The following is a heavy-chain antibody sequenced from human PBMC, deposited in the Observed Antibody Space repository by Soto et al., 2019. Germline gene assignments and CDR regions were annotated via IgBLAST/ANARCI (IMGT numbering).Heavy chain of an antibody. J-gene: IGHJ4*02. CDR2: IYDSETT. V-gene: IGHV4-39*01. CDR1: GGSISSSSYF. D-gene: IGHD1-1*01. Sequence: QLQLQESGPGLVKPSETLSLTCTVSGGSISSSSYFWGWIRQPPGKGMGWIGSIYDSETTYYNSFLKIRVTISVDTSNTRFSLILSSVTAADTAVYYCARHGFSSNSVSYWGQGTLVTVSS. CDR3: ARHGFSSNSVSY.